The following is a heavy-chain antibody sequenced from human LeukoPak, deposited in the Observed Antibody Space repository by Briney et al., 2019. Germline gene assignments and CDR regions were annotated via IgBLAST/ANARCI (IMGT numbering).Heavy chain of an antibody. D-gene: IGHD5-18*01. Sequence: PGGSLRLSCAASGFTFSNAWMSWVRQAPGKGLEWVGGIKSKTDGGTTDYAAHVKGRFTISRDDSKNTLYLQMNSLKTEDTAVYYCTTDLGYSYYWGQGTLVTVSS. V-gene: IGHV3-15*01. J-gene: IGHJ4*02. CDR3: TTDLGYSYY. CDR2: IKSKTDGGTT. CDR1: GFTFSNAW.